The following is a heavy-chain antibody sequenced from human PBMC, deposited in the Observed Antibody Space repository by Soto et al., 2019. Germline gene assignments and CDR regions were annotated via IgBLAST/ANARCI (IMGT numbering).Heavy chain of an antibody. CDR3: ASLIAAAGPPHSPRYYYGMDV. CDR2: IIPIFGTA. Sequence: QVQLVQSGAEVKKPGSSVKVSCKASGGTFSSYAISWVRQAPGHGLEWMGGIIPIFGTAYYAEKFQGRVTITADESTSTAYMELSSLRSEDTAVYYCASLIAAAGPPHSPRYYYGMDVRGQGTTVTVSS. V-gene: IGHV1-69*12. CDR1: GGTFSSYA. J-gene: IGHJ6*02. D-gene: IGHD6-13*01.